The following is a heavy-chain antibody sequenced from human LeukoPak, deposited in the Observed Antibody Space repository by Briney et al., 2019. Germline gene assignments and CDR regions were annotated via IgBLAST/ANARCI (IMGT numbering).Heavy chain of an antibody. CDR3: ASHKGF. V-gene: IGHV4-59*01. CDR2: VYYSGST. CDR1: GGSISNNY. J-gene: IGHJ4*02. Sequence: SETLSLTCTVSGGSISNNYWSWFRQPPGKGLEWIGYVYYSGSTNYNPSLKSRVTISVDTSKSQFSLKLSSVTAADTAVYYCASHKGFWGQGTLVAVSS.